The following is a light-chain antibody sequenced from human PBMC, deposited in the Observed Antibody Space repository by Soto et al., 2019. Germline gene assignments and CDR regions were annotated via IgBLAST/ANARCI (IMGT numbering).Light chain of an antibody. Sequence: DIVMTQSPDSLAVSLGERATINCKSSQSVLYSPNDKNYLAWYQHKPGQPPKLLIYWASTWESGVPDRFSGSGSGTDFTLTISSLQAEDVAVYYCHQYHSTPRTFGQGTKVEIK. V-gene: IGKV4-1*01. CDR3: HQYHSTPRT. CDR1: QSVLYSPNDKNY. J-gene: IGKJ1*01. CDR2: WAS.